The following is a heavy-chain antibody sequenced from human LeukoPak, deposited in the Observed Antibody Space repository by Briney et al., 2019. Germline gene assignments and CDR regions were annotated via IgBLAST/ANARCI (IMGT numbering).Heavy chain of an antibody. J-gene: IGHJ3*02. CDR2: ISYDGSNK. CDR1: DFTFSTYA. Sequence: QPGRSLRLSCAASDFTFSTYAMHWVRQAPGKGLEWVAVISYDGSNKYYADSVKGRFTISRDNSKNTLYLQVSSLRPEDAAVYYCARVREAGRLLVTAGGRGTFDIWGQGTMVTVSS. V-gene: IGHV3-30-3*01. CDR3: ARVREAGRLLVTAGGRGTFDI. D-gene: IGHD2-21*02.